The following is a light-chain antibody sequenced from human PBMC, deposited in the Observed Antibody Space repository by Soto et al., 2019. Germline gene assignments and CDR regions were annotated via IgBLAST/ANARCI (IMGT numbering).Light chain of an antibody. CDR3: QQFQSATST. CDR2: DVS. V-gene: IGKV1-5*01. J-gene: IGKJ1*01. CDR1: QNIERW. Sequence: DIQMTQSPSTLSASVGDRVTITCRASQNIERWLAWYQQKPGKAPKRLLYDVSSLESGVPSRFSGSGSATEFILTINGLQPDDFATYFCQQFQSATSTLGQGTKVDIK.